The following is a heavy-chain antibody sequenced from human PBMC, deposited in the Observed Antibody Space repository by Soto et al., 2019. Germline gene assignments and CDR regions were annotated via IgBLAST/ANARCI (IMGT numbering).Heavy chain of an antibody. CDR3: ARTYDILTGFGNWFDP. CDR2: IYYSGST. CDR1: GGSISSGDYY. Sequence: SETLSLTCTVSGGSISSGDYYWSWIRQPPGKGLEWIGYIYYSGSTYYNPSLKSRVTISVDTSKNQFSLKLSSVTAADTAVYYCARTYDILTGFGNWFDPWGQGTLVT. J-gene: IGHJ5*02. V-gene: IGHV4-30-4*01. D-gene: IGHD3-9*01.